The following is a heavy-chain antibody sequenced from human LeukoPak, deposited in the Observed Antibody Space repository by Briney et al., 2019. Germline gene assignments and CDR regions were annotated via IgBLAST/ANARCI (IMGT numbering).Heavy chain of an antibody. Sequence: KRSGPTLVKLTQTLTLTCTFSGFSLSTSGVGVGWIRQPPGKALEWLALIYWNDDKRYSPSLKSRLTITKDTSKNQVVLTMTNMDPVDTATYYCAHISLTVFGVVKLRWFDPWGQGTLVTVSS. J-gene: IGHJ5*02. CDR1: GFSLSTSGVG. D-gene: IGHD3-3*01. CDR3: AHISLTVFGVVKLRWFDP. V-gene: IGHV2-5*01. CDR2: IYWNDDK.